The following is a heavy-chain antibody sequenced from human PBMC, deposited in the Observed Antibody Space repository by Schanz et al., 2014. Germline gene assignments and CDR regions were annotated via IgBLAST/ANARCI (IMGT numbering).Heavy chain of an antibody. Sequence: EVQLLESGGGLVQPGGSLRLSCAGSGFTFSSYAMSWVRQTPGKGLEWVSVISGSGVTIYYADSVKGRFTISRDNSKNTLYLQMNSMRAEDTTVYYCAEDVRPVANAVECNYMDVWGQGTTVTVSS. V-gene: IGHV3-23*01. CDR1: GFTFSSYA. J-gene: IGHJ6*02. CDR2: ISGSGVTI. CDR3: AEDVRPVANAVECNYMDV. D-gene: IGHD6-19*01.